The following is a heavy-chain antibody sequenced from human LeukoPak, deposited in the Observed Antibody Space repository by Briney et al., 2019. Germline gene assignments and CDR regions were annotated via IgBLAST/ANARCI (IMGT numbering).Heavy chain of an antibody. CDR3: VRSMSGRNDF. D-gene: IGHD3-3*01. CDR2: ISSSSSTI. J-gene: IGHJ4*02. CDR1: GFTFSSYS. Sequence: GGSLRLSCAASGFTFSSYSMNWVRQAPGKGLEWVSYISSSSSTIYYADSVKGRFTISRDNAKNSLYLQMNSLTAEDTAVYYCVRSMSGRNDFWGQGTLVTVSS. V-gene: IGHV3-48*01.